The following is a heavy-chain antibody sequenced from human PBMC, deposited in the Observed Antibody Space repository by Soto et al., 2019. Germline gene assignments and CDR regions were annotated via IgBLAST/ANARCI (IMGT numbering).Heavy chain of an antibody. V-gene: IGHV3-23*01. CDR1: GFNFNNYA. D-gene: IGHD4-4*01. CDR3: ATFITVTDPGWGRASEY. J-gene: IGHJ4*02. CDR2: ISSSGGTT. Sequence: GGSLRLSCATSGFNFNNYAMSWVRQAPGERLEWVSFISSSGGTTYYADSLKGRFTISRDNYRNTVFLQMNTLGAEDTAISYCATFITVTDPGWGRASEYWGQGTRVTVSS.